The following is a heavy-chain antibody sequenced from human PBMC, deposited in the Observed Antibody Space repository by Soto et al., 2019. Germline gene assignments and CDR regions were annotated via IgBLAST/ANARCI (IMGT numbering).Heavy chain of an antibody. J-gene: IGHJ6*01. V-gene: IGHV1-69*01. CDR3: ARIQLWLCDYCYYGMDV. Sequence: QVQLVQSGAEVKKPGSSVKVSCKASVGTFSSYAISWVRQAPGQGLEGMGVIIPIFGTASYAQKFQGRVTITADEATRTAYMELSSRRSEDTAVYYCARIQLWLCDYCYYGMDVW. CDR2: IIPIFGTA. D-gene: IGHD5-18*01. CDR1: VGTFSSYA.